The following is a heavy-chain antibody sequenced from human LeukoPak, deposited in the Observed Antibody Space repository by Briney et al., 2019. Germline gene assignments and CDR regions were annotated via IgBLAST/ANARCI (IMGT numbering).Heavy chain of an antibody. CDR1: GFTFSSYS. J-gene: IGHJ4*02. V-gene: IGHV3-48*01. CDR3: AKASAFYFDTSGYPIPHYYDF. D-gene: IGHD3-22*01. Sequence: HSGGSLRLSCAASGFTFSSYSMNWVRQAPGKGLEWVSYISSSSSTIYYADSVKGRFTISRDNSKNTLFLQMNSLRAEDTAIYYCAKASAFYFDTSGYPIPHYYDFWGQGTLVTVSA. CDR2: ISSSSSTI.